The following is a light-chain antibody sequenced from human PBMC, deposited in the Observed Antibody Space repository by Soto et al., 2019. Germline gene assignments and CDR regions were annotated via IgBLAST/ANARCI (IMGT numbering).Light chain of an antibody. J-gene: IGLJ1*01. CDR1: SSDIGAYSY. Sequence: QSAPTQPASVSGSPGQSIAISCTGTSSDIGAYSYVSWYQQHPDKAPKLIIYEVTHRPSGVSDRFSGSKSDNTAFLTISGLRTEDEADYYCSSYTSSSTYLFGTGTKLTVL. V-gene: IGLV2-14*03. CDR3: SSYTSSSTYL. CDR2: EVT.